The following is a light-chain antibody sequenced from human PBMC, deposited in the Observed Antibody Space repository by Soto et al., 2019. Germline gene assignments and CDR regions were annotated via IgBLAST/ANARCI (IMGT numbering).Light chain of an antibody. CDR2: GAS. J-gene: IGKJ4*01. Sequence: EIVMTQSPVTLSVSPGERATLSCRASQTVGSNLAWYQQKPGQAPRLLIYGASTRVTGIPARFSGSGSGTEFTLTVSSLQTEDFAVYYCRQYDKWPSVTFGVGTKVETK. CDR1: QTVGSN. CDR3: RQYDKWPSVT. V-gene: IGKV3-15*01.